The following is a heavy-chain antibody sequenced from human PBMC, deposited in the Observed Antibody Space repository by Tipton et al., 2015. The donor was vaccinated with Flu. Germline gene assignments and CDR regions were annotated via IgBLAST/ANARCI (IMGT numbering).Heavy chain of an antibody. J-gene: IGHJ5*02. CDR2: IYAGGST. CDR1: GFTVSSNY. V-gene: IGHV3-53*01. D-gene: IGHD2-15*01. Sequence: GSLRLSCAASGFTVSSNYVSWVRQAPGKGLQWVSVIYAGGSTFYTDSVKGRFTISRDNSKNTVYLQMNSLRAEDTAVYYCARQVESATDWFDPWGQGTLVTVSS. CDR3: ARQVESATDWFDP.